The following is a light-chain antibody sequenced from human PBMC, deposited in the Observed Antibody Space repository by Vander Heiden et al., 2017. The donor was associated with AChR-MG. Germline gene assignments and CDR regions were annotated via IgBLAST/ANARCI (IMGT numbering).Light chain of an antibody. CDR1: QSVSNNY. V-gene: IGKV3-20*01. CDR3: QQYGSSTQT. CDR2: GAS. Sequence: ENVLTQSPGTLSLSPGERATLSCRASQSVSNNYLAWYQQKPGQAPRLLIYGASGRATGIPDRFSGSGSGTDFTLTISRLEPEDFAVYYCQQYGSSTQTFGHGTKVEIK. J-gene: IGKJ1*01.